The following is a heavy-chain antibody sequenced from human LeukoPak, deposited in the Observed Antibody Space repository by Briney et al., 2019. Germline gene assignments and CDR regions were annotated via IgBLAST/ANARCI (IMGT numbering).Heavy chain of an antibody. Sequence: SVKDSCKASGGTFSSYAISGVRRAPGQGVEWMGRIIPIFGTANYAQKFQGRVTITTDESTSTAYMELSSLRSEDTAVYYCARVQYNWNDAWFDPWGQGTLVTVSS. D-gene: IGHD1-20*01. CDR1: GGTFSSYA. V-gene: IGHV1-69*05. CDR2: IIPIFGTA. J-gene: IGHJ5*02. CDR3: ARVQYNWNDAWFDP.